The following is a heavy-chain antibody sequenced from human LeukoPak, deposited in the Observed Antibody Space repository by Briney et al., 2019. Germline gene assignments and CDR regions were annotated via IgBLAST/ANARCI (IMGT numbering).Heavy chain of an antibody. CDR3: ARRPLGYCSSTSCAGRYWFDP. D-gene: IGHD2-2*01. CDR2: INHSGST. J-gene: IGHJ5*02. CDR1: GGSFSGYY. V-gene: IGHV4-34*01. Sequence: PSETLSLTCAVYGGSFSGYYWSWIRQPPGQGLEWIGEINHSGSTNYNPSLTSRVTISVDTSKNQFSLKLSSVTAADTAVYYCARRPLGYCSSTSCAGRYWFDPWGQGTLVTVSS.